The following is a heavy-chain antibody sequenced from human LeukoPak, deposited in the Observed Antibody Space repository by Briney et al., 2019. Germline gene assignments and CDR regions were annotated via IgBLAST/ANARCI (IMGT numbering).Heavy chain of an antibody. D-gene: IGHD5-12*01. CDR1: GFTFSSYS. Sequence: GGSLRLSCAASGFTFSSYSMNWVRQAPGKGLGWVSPISSSSSYIYYADSVKGRFTISRDNAKNSLYLQMNSLRAEDTAVYYCAREGDGYNFPIDYWGQGTLVTVSS. V-gene: IGHV3-21*01. J-gene: IGHJ4*02. CDR3: AREGDGYNFPIDY. CDR2: ISSSSSYI.